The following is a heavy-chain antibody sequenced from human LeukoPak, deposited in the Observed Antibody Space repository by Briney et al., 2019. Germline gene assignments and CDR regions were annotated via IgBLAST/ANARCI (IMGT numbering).Heavy chain of an antibody. J-gene: IGHJ5*02. Sequence: PGGSLRLSCAASGVTFSSYAMSWVRQAPGKGLEWVSAISGRGGSTYYADSVKGRFTISRDNSKNTLYLQMNSLRAEDTAVYYCAKNGYCSGGSRSSAWFDPWGQGTLVTVSS. D-gene: IGHD2-15*01. CDR1: GVTFSSYA. V-gene: IGHV3-23*01. CDR3: AKNGYCSGGSRSSAWFDP. CDR2: ISGRGGST.